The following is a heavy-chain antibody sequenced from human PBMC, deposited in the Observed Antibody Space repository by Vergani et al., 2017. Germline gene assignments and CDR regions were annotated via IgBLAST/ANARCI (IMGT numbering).Heavy chain of an antibody. Sequence: QVQLVQSGAEVKKPGSSVKVSCKASGGTFSSYAISWVRQAPGQGLEWMGGIIPIFGTANYAQKFQGRVTITADESTSTDYMELSSLRSEDTAVYYCASYSLTYYDFWSGYYTKAPPTGHTYYYGMDVWGQGTTVTVSS. D-gene: IGHD3-3*01. V-gene: IGHV1-69*01. CDR2: IIPIFGTA. CDR1: GGTFSSYA. CDR3: ASYSLTYYDFWSGYYTKAPPTGHTYYYGMDV. J-gene: IGHJ6*02.